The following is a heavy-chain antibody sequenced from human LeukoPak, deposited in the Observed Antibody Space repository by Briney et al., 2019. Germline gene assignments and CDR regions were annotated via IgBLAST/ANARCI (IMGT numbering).Heavy chain of an antibody. CDR2: INSDGSST. Sequence: GGSLRLSCAASGFTFSSYWMHWVRQAPGKGLVWVSRINSDGSSTNYADSVKGRFAISRDNAKNTLYLQMNSLRAEDTAVYYCASSVFSRYYFDYWGQGTLVTVSS. D-gene: IGHD3-16*01. CDR1: GFTFSSYW. CDR3: ASSVFSRYYFDY. V-gene: IGHV3-74*01. J-gene: IGHJ4*02.